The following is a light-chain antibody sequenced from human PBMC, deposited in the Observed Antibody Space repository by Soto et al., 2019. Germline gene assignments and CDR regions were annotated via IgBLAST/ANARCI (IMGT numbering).Light chain of an antibody. CDR1: QRVSTSY. V-gene: IGKV3-20*01. Sequence: DIVLTQSPGTLSLSPGERATLSCRASQRVSTSYLAWYQQKPGQAPRLLIYGTSNRATGIPDRFSGSGSGTDFSLTISRLEPEDFAVYYCHQYGASPFTFGGGTKVEIK. J-gene: IGKJ4*01. CDR2: GTS. CDR3: HQYGASPFT.